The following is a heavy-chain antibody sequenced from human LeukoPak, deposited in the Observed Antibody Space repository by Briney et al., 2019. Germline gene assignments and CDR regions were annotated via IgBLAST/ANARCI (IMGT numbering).Heavy chain of an antibody. D-gene: IGHD2-15*01. CDR2: ISGSGGST. CDR3: ARGSRYCSGGSCYHTYYMDV. V-gene: IGHV3-23*01. J-gene: IGHJ6*03. CDR1: GFTLSSYA. Sequence: PGGSLRLSCAASGFTLSSYAMSWVRQAPGKGLEWVSAISGSGGSTYYADSVKGRFTISRDNSKNTLYLQMNSLRAEDTAVYYCARGSRYCSGGSCYHTYYMDVWGKGTTVTISS.